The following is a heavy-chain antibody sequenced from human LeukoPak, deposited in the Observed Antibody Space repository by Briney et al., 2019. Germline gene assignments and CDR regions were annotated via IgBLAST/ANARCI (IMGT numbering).Heavy chain of an antibody. CDR3: AVRGYSGYDYDDYYYYMDV. Sequence: SETLSLTCAVYGGSFSGYYWSWIRQPPGKGLEWIGEINHSGSTNYNPSLKSRVTISVDTSKNQFSLKLSSVTAADTAVYYCAVRGYSGYDYDDYYYYMDVWGKGTTVTVSS. V-gene: IGHV4-34*01. CDR1: GGSFSGYY. CDR2: INHSGST. D-gene: IGHD5-12*01. J-gene: IGHJ6*03.